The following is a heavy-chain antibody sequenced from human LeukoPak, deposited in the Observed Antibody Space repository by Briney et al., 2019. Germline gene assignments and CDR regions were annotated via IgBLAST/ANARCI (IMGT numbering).Heavy chain of an antibody. D-gene: IGHD6-6*01. Sequence: GRSLRLSCAASGFTFDDYAMHWVRQAPGKGLELVSGISWNSGSIGYADSVKGRFTISRDNAKNSLYLQMNSLRAEDTALYYCAKDIFEYSSSTDAFDIWGQGTMVTVSS. CDR3: AKDIFEYSSSTDAFDI. CDR2: ISWNSGSI. J-gene: IGHJ3*02. CDR1: GFTFDDYA. V-gene: IGHV3-9*01.